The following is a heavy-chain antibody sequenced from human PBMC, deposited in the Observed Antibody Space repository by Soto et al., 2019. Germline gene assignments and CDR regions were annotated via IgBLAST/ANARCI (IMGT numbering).Heavy chain of an antibody. CDR2: IWYDGSNK. CDR3: AREGVGATSAFDY. CDR1: GFTFSSYG. V-gene: IGHV3-33*01. D-gene: IGHD1-26*01. Sequence: QVQLVESGGGVVQPGRSLRLSCAASGFTFSSYGMHWVRQAPGKGLEWVAVIWYDGSNKYYADSVKGRFTISRDNSKNTLYRQMNSLSAEDTAVYYCAREGVGATSAFDYWGQGTLVTVSS. J-gene: IGHJ4*02.